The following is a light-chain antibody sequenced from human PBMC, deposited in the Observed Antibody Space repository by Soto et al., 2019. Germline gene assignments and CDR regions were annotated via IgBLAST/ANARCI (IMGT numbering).Light chain of an antibody. V-gene: IGKV3-20*01. CDR2: GAS. J-gene: IGKJ5*01. Sequence: EIVLTQSPGTLSLSPGERATPSCRASQSVSSSYLAWYQQKPGQAPRLLIYGASSRATGIPDRFSGSGSGTDFTLTISRLEPEDFAVYYCQQYGSSPRVTFGQGTRLEI. CDR1: QSVSSSY. CDR3: QQYGSSPRVT.